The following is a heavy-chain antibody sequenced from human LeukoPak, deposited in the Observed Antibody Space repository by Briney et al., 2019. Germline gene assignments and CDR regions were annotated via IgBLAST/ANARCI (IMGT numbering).Heavy chain of an antibody. V-gene: IGHV4-61*08. Sequence: SETLSLTCTVSGGSISSGGYYWSWIRQHPGKGLEWVGYIYYSGSTNYNPSLKSRVTISVDTSKNQFSLKLSSVTAADTAVYYCARGRSGWELPFDPWGQGTLVTVSS. D-gene: IGHD6-19*01. CDR1: GGSISSGGYY. J-gene: IGHJ5*02. CDR2: IYYSGST. CDR3: ARGRSGWELPFDP.